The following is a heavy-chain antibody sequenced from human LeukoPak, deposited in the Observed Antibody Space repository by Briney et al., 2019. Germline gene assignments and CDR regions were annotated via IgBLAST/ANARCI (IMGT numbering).Heavy chain of an antibody. CDR3: AKDLRYYDSSGYGY. V-gene: IGHV3-43D*03. CDR2: ISWDGGST. J-gene: IGHJ4*02. Sequence: GGSLRLSCAASGFTFDDYAMHWVRQAPGKGLEWVSLISWDGGSTYYADSVKGRFTISRDNSKNSLYLQMNSLRAEDTALYYCAKDLRYYDSSGYGYWGQGTLVTVSS. D-gene: IGHD3-22*01. CDR1: GFTFDDYA.